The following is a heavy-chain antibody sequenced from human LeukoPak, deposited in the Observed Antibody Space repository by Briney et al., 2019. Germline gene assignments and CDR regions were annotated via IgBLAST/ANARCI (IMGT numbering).Heavy chain of an antibody. Sequence: GGSLRLSCAASGFTFSSYEMNWVRQAPGKGLEWVSFISSSGSTIYYADSVKGRFTISRDNSKNTLYLQMNSLRAEDTAVYYCAKDAKRITMVRGVKGGNWFDPWGQGTLVTVSS. V-gene: IGHV3-48*03. J-gene: IGHJ5*02. CDR3: AKDAKRITMVRGVKGGNWFDP. CDR2: ISSSGSTI. D-gene: IGHD3-10*01. CDR1: GFTFSSYE.